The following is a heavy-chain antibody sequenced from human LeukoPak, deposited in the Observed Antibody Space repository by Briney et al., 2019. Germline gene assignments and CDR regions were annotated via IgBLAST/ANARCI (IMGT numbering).Heavy chain of an antibody. CDR2: VNVDGTIT. D-gene: IGHD2-21*01. Sequence: GGSLRLSCAASGFTFSGCWMHWVRQVPGKGLVWVSRVNVDGTITTYADSVKGRFTISRDNAKSTLYLQMNSLRAEDTAVYYCAMCIGGESTYWGQGMLVTVSS. J-gene: IGHJ4*02. CDR1: GFTFSGCW. CDR3: AMCIGGESTY. V-gene: IGHV3-74*01.